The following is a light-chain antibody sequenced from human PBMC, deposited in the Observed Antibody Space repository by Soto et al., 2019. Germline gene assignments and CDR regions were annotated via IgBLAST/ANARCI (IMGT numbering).Light chain of an antibody. Sequence: DIQMTQSPSTLSASVGARVTITCRASQSISTWLAWYQQKPGTAPNVLIYKASSLESGVPSRFSGSVSGTEFTLTISSLQPDDFATYYCQQYIRYPWTFGQGTKVEIK. CDR2: KAS. J-gene: IGKJ1*01. V-gene: IGKV1-5*03. CDR3: QQYIRYPWT. CDR1: QSISTW.